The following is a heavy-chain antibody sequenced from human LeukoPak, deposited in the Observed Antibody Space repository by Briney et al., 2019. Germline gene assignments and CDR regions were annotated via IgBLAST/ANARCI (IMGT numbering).Heavy chain of an antibody. D-gene: IGHD3-22*01. Sequence: PGGSLRLSCAASGFTFSSYSMNWVRQAPGKGLEWVSSISSSSSYIYYTDSVMGRFTISRDNAKNSLYLQMNSLRAEDTAVYYCARSAARVDWVTMIVVGDAFDIWGQGTMVTVSS. CDR1: GFTFSSYS. J-gene: IGHJ3*02. CDR3: ARSAARVDWVTMIVVGDAFDI. V-gene: IGHV3-21*01. CDR2: ISSSSSYI.